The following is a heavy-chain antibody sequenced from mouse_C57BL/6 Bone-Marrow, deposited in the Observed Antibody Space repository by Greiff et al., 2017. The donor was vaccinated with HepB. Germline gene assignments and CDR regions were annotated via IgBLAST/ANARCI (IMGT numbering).Heavy chain of an antibody. CDR2: INPYNGGT. CDR1: GYTFTDYY. CDR3: EREEDYVSSFDS. Sequence: EVQLQQSGPVLVKPGASVKMSCKASGYTFTDYYMNWVKQSHGKSLEWIGVINPYNGGTSYNQKFKGKATLTVDKSSSTAYMELNSLTSEDSAVYYCEREEDYVSSFDSGGQGPLLKVSS. V-gene: IGHV1-19*01. J-gene: IGHJ2*01. D-gene: IGHD1-1*01.